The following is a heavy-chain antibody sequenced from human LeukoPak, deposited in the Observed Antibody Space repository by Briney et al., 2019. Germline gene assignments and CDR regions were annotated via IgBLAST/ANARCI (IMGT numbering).Heavy chain of an antibody. D-gene: IGHD3-22*01. V-gene: IGHV3-66*01. CDR1: GFTVSSNY. CDR2: IYSGGST. CDR3: ARNDRDFIDY. J-gene: IGHJ4*02. Sequence: PGGSLRLSCAASGFTVSSNYMSWVRQAPGKGLEWVSVIYSGGSTYYADSVKGRFTISRDNSKNTLYLQMNSLRAEDTAVHYCARNDRDFIDYWGQGTLVTVSS.